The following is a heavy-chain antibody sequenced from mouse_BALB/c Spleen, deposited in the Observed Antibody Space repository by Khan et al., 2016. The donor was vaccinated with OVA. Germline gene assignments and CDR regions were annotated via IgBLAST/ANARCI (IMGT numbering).Heavy chain of an antibody. D-gene: IGHD1-1*01. CDR1: GYTFTSYW. V-gene: IGHV1S22*01. CDR2: IYPGSGRT. Sequence: LQQPGSELVRPGASVTLSCKASGYTFTSYWMHWVKQRPGQGLEWLGDIYPGSGRTNYAEMFKSMATLNVDTTSSTAYMQLSSLTSEDSAVYGCTRCSCWLTYWGQGTLVTVSA. CDR3: TRCSCWLTY. J-gene: IGHJ3*01.